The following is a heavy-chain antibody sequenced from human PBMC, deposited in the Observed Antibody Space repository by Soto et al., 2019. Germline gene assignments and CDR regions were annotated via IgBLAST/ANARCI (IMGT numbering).Heavy chain of an antibody. CDR3: ARGSPGPVDH. D-gene: IGHD3-10*01. Sequence: QVQLVQSGAEVRKPGASVKVSCKASGYTFTNFHFNWVRQATGQGLEWIGWMNPYSGDTGYAQNFQGRVTMTSATSINTAYMEMTSLTSDDTAVYYCARGSPGPVDHWGQGTPVTVSS. J-gene: IGHJ4*02. V-gene: IGHV1-8*02. CDR1: GYTFTNFH. CDR2: MNPYSGDT.